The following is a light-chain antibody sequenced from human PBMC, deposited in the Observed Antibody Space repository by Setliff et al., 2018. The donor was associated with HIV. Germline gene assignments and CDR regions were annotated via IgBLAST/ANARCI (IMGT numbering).Light chain of an antibody. J-gene: IGLJ1*01. V-gene: IGLV2-8*01. CDR1: SSDIGSHNH. CDR3: ASYAGDGVHDIYV. Sequence: QSALTQPPSAPGSPGQSVATSCTGTSSDIGSHNHVSWYQQYPGKAPKLMIYELSQRPSGVPDRFSGSKSGNTASLTVSGLQAEDEADYYCASYAGDGVHDIYVFGTGTKSPS. CDR2: ELS.